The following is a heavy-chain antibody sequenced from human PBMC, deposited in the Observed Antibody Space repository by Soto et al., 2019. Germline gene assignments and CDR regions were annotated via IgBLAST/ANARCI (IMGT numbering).Heavy chain of an antibody. CDR3: ARGRGGVLEYYYYYMDV. CDR1: GYTFTSYD. D-gene: IGHD3-3*01. CDR2: MNPNSGNT. Sequence: ASVKVYCKASGYTFTSYDINWVRQATGQGPEWMGWMNPNSGNTGYAQKFQGRVTMTRNTSISTAYMELSSLRSEDTAVYYCARGRGGVLEYYYYYMDVWGKGTTVTVSS. V-gene: IGHV1-8*01. J-gene: IGHJ6*03.